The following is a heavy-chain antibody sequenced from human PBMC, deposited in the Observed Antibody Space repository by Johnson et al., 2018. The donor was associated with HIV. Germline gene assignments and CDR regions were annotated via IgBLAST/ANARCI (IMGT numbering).Heavy chain of an antibody. CDR2: ISYDGSTK. CDR3: AKDKSGRYYDSSGYSLDDAFDI. Sequence: QVQLVESGGGVVQPGRSMRLSCAASGFTFSSYDLHWVRQAPGKGLEWVAVISYDGSTKYYADSVRGRFTISRDNSKNTLYLQMNSLRAEDTAVYYCAKDKSGRYYDSSGYSLDDAFDIWGQGTMVTVSS. CDR1: GFTFSSYD. D-gene: IGHD3-22*01. J-gene: IGHJ3*02. V-gene: IGHV3-30*04.